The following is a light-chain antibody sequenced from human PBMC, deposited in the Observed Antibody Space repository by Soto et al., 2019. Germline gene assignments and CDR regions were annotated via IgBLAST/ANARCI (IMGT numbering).Light chain of an antibody. CDR3: QQSYSTPK. CDR2: AAS. J-gene: IGKJ1*01. CDR1: QSISSY. V-gene: IGKV1-39*01. Sequence: DTQMTQSPSSLSASVGDRVTITCRASQSISSYLNWYQQKPGKAPKLLIYAASSLQSGVPSRFSGSGSGTDFTLTISSLQPEDFATYYCQQSYSTPKFGQGTKVDIK.